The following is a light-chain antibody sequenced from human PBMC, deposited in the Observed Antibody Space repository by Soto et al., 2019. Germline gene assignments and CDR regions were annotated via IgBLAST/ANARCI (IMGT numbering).Light chain of an antibody. V-gene: IGKV3-20*01. J-gene: IGKJ2*01. CDR3: QQYSSLPHT. CDR2: GIS. Sequence: SVLTQSPGTLSLSPGERATLSCRASQSGTNRYFAWYQQRPGQAPRLRIYGISNRATGIPDRFSGSGSGTDFTLTISRLEPEDFVVYYCQQYSSLPHTFGQGTKLEVK. CDR1: QSGTNRY.